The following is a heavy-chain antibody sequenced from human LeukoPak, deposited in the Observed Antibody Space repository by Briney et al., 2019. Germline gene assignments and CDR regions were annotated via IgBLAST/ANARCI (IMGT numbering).Heavy chain of an antibody. Sequence: SETLSLTCTVSGGSISSGSYYWSWIRQPAGKGLEWIGRIYTSGSTNYNPSLKSRVTISVDTSKNQFSLKLSYVTAADKAVYYCEREPIVGATMYNDAFDIWGQGTMVTVSS. D-gene: IGHD1-26*01. CDR2: IYTSGST. J-gene: IGHJ3*02. V-gene: IGHV4-61*02. CDR1: GGSISSGSYY. CDR3: EREPIVGATMYNDAFDI.